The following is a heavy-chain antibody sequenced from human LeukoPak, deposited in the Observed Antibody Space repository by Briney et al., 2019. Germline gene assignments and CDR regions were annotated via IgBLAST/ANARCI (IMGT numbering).Heavy chain of an antibody. D-gene: IGHD3-10*01. Sequence: ASVKVSCKTFGYTFSNYGFSWVRQAPGQGLEWMGWISAFNGNTNYAQRLQGRVTMTTDTPASTTYTELRSLRSDDTAVYYCARDQSFGAGSYQDYWGQGTLITVSS. CDR1: GYTFSNYG. CDR2: ISAFNGNT. J-gene: IGHJ4*02. V-gene: IGHV1-18*01. CDR3: ARDQSFGAGSYQDY.